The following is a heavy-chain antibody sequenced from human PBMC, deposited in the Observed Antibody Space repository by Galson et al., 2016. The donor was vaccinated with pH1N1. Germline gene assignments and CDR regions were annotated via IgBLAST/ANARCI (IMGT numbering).Heavy chain of an antibody. CDR1: GFNFSSYG. CDR3: ARDFSYCRGRSCFSTPPSNWFDP. CDR2: MWHDGSNE. V-gene: IGHV3-33*07. D-gene: IGHD2-15*01. Sequence: SLRLSCAASGFNFSSYGMYWVRQAPRKGLEWVAAMWHDGSNEYYSDSVKGRFTISRDNSKNTLYLQMDRLRGEDTAVYYRARDFSYCRGRSCFSTPPSNWFDPWGQGTLVTVS. J-gene: IGHJ5*02.